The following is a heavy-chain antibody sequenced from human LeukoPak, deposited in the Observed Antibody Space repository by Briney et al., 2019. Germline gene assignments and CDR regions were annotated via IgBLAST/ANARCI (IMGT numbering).Heavy chain of an antibody. CDR1: GGSISSYY. Sequence: SETLSLTCTVSGGSISSYYWSWIRQPPGKGLEWLGYIYYSGSTNYNPPLKSRVTISVDTSKNQFSLKLSSVTAADTAVYYCARHRLDPSYYDDSSGYHPLWYFDYWGQGTLVTVSS. J-gene: IGHJ4*02. V-gene: IGHV4-59*08. CDR2: IYYSGST. D-gene: IGHD3-22*01. CDR3: ARHRLDPSYYDDSSGYHPLWYFDY.